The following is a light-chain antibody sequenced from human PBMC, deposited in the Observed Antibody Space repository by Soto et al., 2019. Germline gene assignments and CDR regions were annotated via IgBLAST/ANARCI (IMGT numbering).Light chain of an antibody. Sequence: EIVMTQSPDMLSVSPGERATLSCRVSQSISSNLAWYQQKPGQAPRLLIYDTSTRATSIPARFSGSGSGTDFTLTISSLQPEDFATYYCQQSYSTPPGTFGQGTKVDIK. CDR3: QQSYSTPPGT. CDR2: DTS. CDR1: QSISSN. J-gene: IGKJ1*01. V-gene: IGKV3-15*01.